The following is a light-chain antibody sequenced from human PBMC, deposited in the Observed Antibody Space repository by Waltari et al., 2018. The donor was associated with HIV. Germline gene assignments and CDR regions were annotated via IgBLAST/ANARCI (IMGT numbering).Light chain of an antibody. J-gene: IGLJ2*01. V-gene: IGLV1-44*01. CDR2: ADA. CDR1: TPNIGSSN. Sequence: QSVLTQPPSASGTPGQRVIISCSGSTPNIGSSNVTWYQQFSRAAPKLLIYADAQRPSGVPDRFSGSKSGTSASLVISGLQSEDEADYYCSTWDDRLNGVVFGGGTRLTVV. CDR3: STWDDRLNGVV.